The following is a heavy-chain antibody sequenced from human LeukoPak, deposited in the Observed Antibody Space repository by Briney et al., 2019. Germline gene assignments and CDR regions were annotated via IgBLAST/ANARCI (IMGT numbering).Heavy chain of an antibody. CDR3: ARGGVNWNYDY. CDR1: GGSISSGSYY. V-gene: IGHV4-61*01. Sequence: PSQTLSLTCTVSGGSISSGSYYWSWIRQPPGKGLEWIGYIYYSGNTNYNPSLKSRVTISVDTSKNQFSINLSSVTAADTAIYYCARGGVNWNYDYWGQGTLVTVSS. D-gene: IGHD1-7*01. J-gene: IGHJ4*02. CDR2: IYYSGNT.